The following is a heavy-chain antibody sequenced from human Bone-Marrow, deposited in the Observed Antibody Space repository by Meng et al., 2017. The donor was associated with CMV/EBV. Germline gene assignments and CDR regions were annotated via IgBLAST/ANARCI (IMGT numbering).Heavy chain of an antibody. J-gene: IGHJ4*02. CDR1: GFTFSSYA. V-gene: IGHV3-23*01. CDR2: ISGSGDST. CDR3: AKVGFQLLSFDY. Sequence: GESLKISCAASGFTFSSYAMHWVRQAPGKGLEWVSGISGSGDSTYYADSVKGRFTISRDNSKNTLYLQMSSLRAEDTAVYSCAKVGFQLLSFDYWGQGTLVTVSS. D-gene: IGHD2-2*01.